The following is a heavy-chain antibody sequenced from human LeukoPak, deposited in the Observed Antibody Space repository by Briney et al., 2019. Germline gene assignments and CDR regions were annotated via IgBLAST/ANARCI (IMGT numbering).Heavy chain of an antibody. J-gene: IGHJ4*02. V-gene: IGHV3-30*03. D-gene: IGHD6-6*01. CDR1: GFTFSSYG. Sequence: PGGSLRLSCAASGFTFSSYGMHWVRQAPGKGLEWVAVISYDGSNKYYADSVKGRFTISRDNSKNTLYLQMNSLRAEDTAVYYCATIQYSSSSPFDYWGQGTLVTVSS. CDR3: ATIQYSSSSPFDY. CDR2: ISYDGSNK.